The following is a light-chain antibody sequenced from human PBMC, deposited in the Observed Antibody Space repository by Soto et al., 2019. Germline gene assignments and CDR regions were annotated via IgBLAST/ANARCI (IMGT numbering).Light chain of an antibody. CDR3: QSYDSSLSGWV. Sequence: QSVPTQPPSVSWAPGQRVTISCTGSSSNIGAGYDVHWYQQLPGTAPKLLIYGNSNRPSGVPDRFSGSKSGTSASLAITGLQAEDEAYYYCQSYDSSLSGWVFGGGTQLTIL. CDR1: SSNIGAGYD. J-gene: IGLJ3*02. V-gene: IGLV1-40*01. CDR2: GNS.